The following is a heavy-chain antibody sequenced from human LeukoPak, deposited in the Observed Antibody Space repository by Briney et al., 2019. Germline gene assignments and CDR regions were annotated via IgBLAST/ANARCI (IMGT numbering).Heavy chain of an antibody. Sequence: GGSLRLSCAASGFTVNSDYISWVRQAPGKGLEWVGRFKFGTTDYAAPVKGRFTVSRDDSKVTFYLQMNSLKNEDTAVYYCATDIAGAGKGEFDFWGQGTLVTVSS. CDR3: ATDIAGAGKGEFDF. V-gene: IGHV3-15*01. CDR2: FKFGTT. J-gene: IGHJ4*02. CDR1: GFTVNSDY. D-gene: IGHD6-19*01.